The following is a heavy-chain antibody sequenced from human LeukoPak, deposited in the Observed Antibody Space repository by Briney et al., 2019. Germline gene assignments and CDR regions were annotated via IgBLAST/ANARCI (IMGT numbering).Heavy chain of an antibody. CDR2: ISKTGRTV. J-gene: IGHJ6*02. CDR1: GFTFSDYY. V-gene: IGHV3-11*01. CDR3: ARDFPRGGHFDSPRCNIACYYYYCMDV. D-gene: IGHD2/OR15-2a*01. Sequence: PGGSLRLSCAASGFTFSDYYMRWVRQAPGKGLEWVSYISKTGRTVYYADSVEGSFTISRDNDKTSLFLQVNSLITEDAVVYFCARDFPRGGHFDSPRCNIACYYYYCMDVWGQGTTVAVS.